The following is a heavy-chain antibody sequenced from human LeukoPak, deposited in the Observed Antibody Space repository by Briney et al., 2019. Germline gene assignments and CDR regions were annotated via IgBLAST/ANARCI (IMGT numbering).Heavy chain of an antibody. CDR1: GYTFIRYY. D-gene: IGHD4-23*01. CDR3: ARDIDYGGNSGFDY. Sequence: AAVKVSCKASGYTFIRYYIHWVRQAPGQGLEWMGIVNPSGDSTNYAQKFQGRVTMTRDTSTSTVYMELSSLRSEDTAVYYCARDIDYGGNSGFDYWGQGTLVTVSS. CDR2: VNPSGDST. J-gene: IGHJ4*02. V-gene: IGHV1-46*01.